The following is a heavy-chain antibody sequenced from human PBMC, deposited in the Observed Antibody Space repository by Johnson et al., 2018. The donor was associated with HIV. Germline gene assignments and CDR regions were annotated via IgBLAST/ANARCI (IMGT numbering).Heavy chain of an antibody. Sequence: VQLVESGGGLIQPGGSLRLSCSASRFTFSSYDMHWVRQATGKGLEWVSGIGSTGDTYYPGSVKGRFTISRQNAKNSLYLQMNSLRAGDTAVYYCATSISTPPGAFDIWGQGTMVTVSS. CDR2: IGSTGDT. CDR3: ATSISTPPGAFDI. D-gene: IGHD6-6*01. V-gene: IGHV3-13*04. J-gene: IGHJ3*02. CDR1: RFTFSSYD.